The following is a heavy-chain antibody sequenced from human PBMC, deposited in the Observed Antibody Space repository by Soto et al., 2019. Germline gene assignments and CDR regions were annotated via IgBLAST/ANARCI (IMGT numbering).Heavy chain of an antibody. CDR1: GFTFSNYW. Sequence: EVQLVESGGGLVQPVGSLRLSCAASGFTFSNYWMHWVRQAPGKGLVWVSRINSDGTTTSYADSVRGRFTISRDNARDTVYLQMNSLGAEDTAVYYCARVAVGAYYFHYWGQGTLVTVSS. J-gene: IGHJ4*02. CDR2: INSDGTTT. V-gene: IGHV3-74*01. D-gene: IGHD1-26*01. CDR3: ARVAVGAYYFHY.